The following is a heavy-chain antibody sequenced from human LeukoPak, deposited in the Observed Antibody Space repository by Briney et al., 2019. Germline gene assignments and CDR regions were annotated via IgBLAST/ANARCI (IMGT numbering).Heavy chain of an antibody. CDR3: ARKVDNSGWYFDY. D-gene: IGHD6-19*01. J-gene: IGHJ4*02. CDR1: GYTFTSYY. Sequence: ASVKVSCKASGYTFTSYYMHWVRQAPGQGLEWMGIFNPSDGSATYAQNFQGRVTMTRDTSTSTVYMELSTLRSEDTAVYYCARKVDNSGWYFDYWGQGTLVTVSS. CDR2: FNPSDGSA. V-gene: IGHV1-46*01.